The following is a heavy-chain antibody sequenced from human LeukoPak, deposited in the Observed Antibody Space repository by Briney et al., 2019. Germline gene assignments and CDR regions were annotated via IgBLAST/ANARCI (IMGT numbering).Heavy chain of an antibody. V-gene: IGHV1-69*13. J-gene: IGHJ5*02. CDR2: IIPIFGTA. Sequence: ASVKVSCKACGGTFSSYAISWVRQAPGQGLEWMGGIIPIFGTANYAQKFQRRVTITADESTSTAYMELSSLRSQDTAVYYCARGGVYCSSTSCYRNWFDPWGQGTLVTVSS. CDR1: GGTFSSYA. D-gene: IGHD2-2*02. CDR3: ARGGVYCSSTSCYRNWFDP.